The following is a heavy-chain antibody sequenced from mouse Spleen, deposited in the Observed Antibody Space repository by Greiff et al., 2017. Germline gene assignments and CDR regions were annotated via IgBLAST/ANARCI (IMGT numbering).Heavy chain of an antibody. V-gene: IGHV5-17*01. D-gene: IGHD1-2*01. Sequence: EVHLVESGGGLVKPGGSLKLSCAASGFTFSDYGMHWVRQAPEKGLEWVAYISSGSSTIYYADTVKGRFTISRDNAKNTLFLQMTSLRSEDTAMYYCARPSLLRLPWFAYWGQGTLVTVSA. CDR2: ISSGSSTI. J-gene: IGHJ3*01. CDR1: GFTFSDYG. CDR3: ARPSLLRLPWFAY.